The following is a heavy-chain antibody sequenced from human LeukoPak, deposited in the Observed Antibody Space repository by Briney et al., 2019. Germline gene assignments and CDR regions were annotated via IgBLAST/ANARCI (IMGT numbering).Heavy chain of an antibody. V-gene: IGHV1-69*05. CDR3: ARAPRYYYDSSGYYYWFDP. Sequence: SVKVSCKASGGTFSSYAISWVRQAPGQGLEWMGGIIPIFGTANYAQKFQGRVTMTRDTSISTAYMELSRLRSDDTAVYYCARAPRYYYDSSGYYYWFDPWGQGTLVTVSS. CDR2: IIPIFGTA. J-gene: IGHJ5*02. D-gene: IGHD3-22*01. CDR1: GGTFSSYA.